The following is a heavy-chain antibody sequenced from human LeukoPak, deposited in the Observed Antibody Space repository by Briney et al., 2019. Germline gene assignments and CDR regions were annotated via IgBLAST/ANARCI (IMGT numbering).Heavy chain of an antibody. Sequence: SETLSLTCAVYGGSFSGYYWSWIRQPPGKGLEWIGEINHSGSTNYNPSLKSRVTISVDTSKNQFSLKLSSVTAADTAVYYCAGGRSSSSPFDYWGQGTLVTVSS. V-gene: IGHV4-34*01. CDR3: AGGRSSSSPFDY. J-gene: IGHJ4*02. CDR1: GGSFSGYY. D-gene: IGHD6-6*01. CDR2: INHSGST.